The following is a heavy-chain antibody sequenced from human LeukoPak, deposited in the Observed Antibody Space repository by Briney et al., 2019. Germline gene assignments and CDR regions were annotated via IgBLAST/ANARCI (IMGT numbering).Heavy chain of an antibody. J-gene: IGHJ4*02. CDR1: GFTFSSYW. D-gene: IGHD6-19*01. CDR2: IKQDGSEK. V-gene: IGHV3-7*03. Sequence: QSGGSLRLSCAASGFTFSSYWMSWVRQAPGKGLEWVANIKQDGSEKYYVDSVKGRFTISRDNAKNSLYLQMNSLRAEDTAVYYCATDDGSGWYKTPHFDYWGQGTLVTVSS. CDR3: ATDDGSGWYKTPHFDY.